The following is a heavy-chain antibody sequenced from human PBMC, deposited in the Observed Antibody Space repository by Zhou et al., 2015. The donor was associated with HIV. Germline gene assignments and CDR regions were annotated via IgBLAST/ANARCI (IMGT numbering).Heavy chain of an antibody. J-gene: IGHJ5*02. CDR3: ARVPNYYDSSGPTLNWFDP. CDR1: GYTFTNYG. D-gene: IGHD3-22*01. CDR2: ISAYNGNT. Sequence: QVQLVQSGAEVKKPGASVKVSCKASGYTFTNYGITWVRQAPGQGLEWMGWISAYNGNTNFAQKVQGRVTMTTDTSTSTAYMEPRSLQSDDTAVYYCARVPNYYDSSGPTLNWFDPWGQGTLVTVSS. V-gene: IGHV1-18*01.